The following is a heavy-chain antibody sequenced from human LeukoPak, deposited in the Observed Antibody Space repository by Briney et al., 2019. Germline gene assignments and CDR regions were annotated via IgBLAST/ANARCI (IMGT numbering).Heavy chain of an antibody. CDR1: GYTFTSYD. CDR2: ISAYNGNT. CDR3: AASPSEYLYYYDSSGYSY. D-gene: IGHD3-22*01. V-gene: IGHV1-18*01. J-gene: IGHJ4*02. Sequence: ASVKVSCKASGYTFTSYDINWVRQAPGQGLEWMGWISAYNGNTNYAQKLQGRVTMTTDTSTSTAYMELRSLRSDDTAVYYCAASPSEYLYYYDSSGYSYWGQGTLVTVSS.